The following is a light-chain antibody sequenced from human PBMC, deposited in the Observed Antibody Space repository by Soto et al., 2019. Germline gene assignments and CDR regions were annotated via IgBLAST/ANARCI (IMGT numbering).Light chain of an antibody. CDR2: DAS. V-gene: IGKV1-5*01. J-gene: IGKJ4*01. Sequence: DIQMTQSPSTLSASVGDRVTITCRASQSINTWLAWYQQKPGKAPKLLIYDASNLESGVPSRFSGSGSGTDFTLTISSLQPEDVATYYCQKCKVAPFTFGGGTKVDIK. CDR1: QSINTW. CDR3: QKCKVAPFT.